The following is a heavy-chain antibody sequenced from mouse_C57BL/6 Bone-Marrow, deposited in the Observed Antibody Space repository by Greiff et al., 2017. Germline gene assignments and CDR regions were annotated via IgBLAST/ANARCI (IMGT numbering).Heavy chain of an antibody. CDR3: ERDRGYYLDY. Sequence: EVHLVESEAGLVQPGSSMKLSCTASGFTFSDYYMAWVRQVPGKGLEWVANINSAGSSTYYLDSFKSRFTISRDNASSILYLQLSSLKSEDSAAYDGERDRGYYLDYWGKGTTLTVSS. J-gene: IGHJ2*01. CDR2: INSAGSST. CDR1: GFTFSDYY. V-gene: IGHV5-16*01.